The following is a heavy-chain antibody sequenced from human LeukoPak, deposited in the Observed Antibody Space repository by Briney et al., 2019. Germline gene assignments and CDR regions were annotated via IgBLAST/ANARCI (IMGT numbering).Heavy chain of an antibody. CDR2: IRCDGGNK. D-gene: IGHD2-15*01. CDR3: AKDVTDIVLVVGAPDAFDI. J-gene: IGHJ3*02. CDR1: GFIFSRYN. Sequence: GGSLRLSCAASGFIFSRYNMHWVRQTPGKGLEWVAFIRCDGGNKDYADSVKGRFTISRDKSKNTLYLQMNSLRAEDTAVYYCAKDVTDIVLVVGAPDAFDIWGQGTMVTVSS. V-gene: IGHV3-30*02.